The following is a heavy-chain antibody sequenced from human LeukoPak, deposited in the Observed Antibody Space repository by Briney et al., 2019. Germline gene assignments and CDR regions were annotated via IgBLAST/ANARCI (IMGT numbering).Heavy chain of an antibody. CDR2: TSAYNGNT. D-gene: IGHD6-13*01. CDR1: GYTFTSYG. J-gene: IGHJ4*02. Sequence: ASVKVSCKASGYTFTSYGISWVRQAPGQGLGWMGWTSAYNGNTNYAQKLQGRVTMTTDTSTSTAYMELRSLRSDDTAVYYCARGADVYSSSWVDYWGQGTLVTVSS. V-gene: IGHV1-18*01. CDR3: ARGADVYSSSWVDY.